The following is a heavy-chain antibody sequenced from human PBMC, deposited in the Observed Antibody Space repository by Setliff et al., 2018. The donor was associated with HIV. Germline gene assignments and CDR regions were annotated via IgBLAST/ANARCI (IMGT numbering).Heavy chain of an antibody. J-gene: IGHJ3*02. V-gene: IGHV4-59*08. CDR1: GASIRGHY. D-gene: IGHD3-22*01. CDR2: IYYSGNT. CDR3: ARSLVPSGYYYGRHAFDI. Sequence: SETLSLTCSVSGASIRGHYWSWIRQSPGKGLEWIGNIYYSGNTNYNPSLRSRVTISVDTSKNQFSLRVNSVTAADTAVYYCARSLVPSGYYYGRHAFDIWGQGTKVTVSS.